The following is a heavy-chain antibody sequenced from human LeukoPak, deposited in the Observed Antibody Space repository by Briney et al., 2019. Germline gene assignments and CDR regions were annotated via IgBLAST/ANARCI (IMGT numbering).Heavy chain of an antibody. CDR3: ARWNRYSSSLGAAQHQIRYYFDY. V-gene: IGHV4-59*01. J-gene: IGHJ4*02. CDR2: IYYSGST. CDR1: GFTFSSYA. Sequence: GSLRLSCAASGFTFSSYAMSWIRQAPGKELEWIGYIYYSGSTNYNPSLKSRVTISVDTSKNQFSLKLSSVTAADTAVYYCARWNRYSSSLGAAQHQIRYYFDYWGQGTLVTVSS. D-gene: IGHD6-6*01.